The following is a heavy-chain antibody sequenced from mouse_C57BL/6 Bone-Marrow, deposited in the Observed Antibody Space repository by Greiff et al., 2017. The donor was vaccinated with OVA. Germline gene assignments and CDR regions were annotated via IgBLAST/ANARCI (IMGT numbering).Heavy chain of an antibody. V-gene: IGHV5-16*01. CDR3: ERGDYGSSFGDY. CDR2: INYDGGST. Sequence: DVHLVESEGGLVQPGSSMKLSCTASGFTFSDYYMAWVRQVPEKGLEWVANINYDGGSTYYLESLKSRFIISGDNSSNILYLQMSSLKSEDTATDYCERGDYGSSFGDYWGQGTTLTVSS. J-gene: IGHJ2*01. D-gene: IGHD1-1*01. CDR1: GFTFSDYY.